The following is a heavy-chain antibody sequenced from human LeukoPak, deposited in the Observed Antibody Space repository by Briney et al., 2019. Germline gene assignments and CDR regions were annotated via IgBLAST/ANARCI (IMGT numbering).Heavy chain of an antibody. CDR2: ISWNSGSI. Sequence: GGSLRLSCAASGFTFDDYAMHWVRQAPGKGLEWVSGISWNSGSIGYADSVKGRFTISRDNAKNSLYLQMNSLRAEDTAVYYCAKDRSMTTVTPFDNWGQGTLVAVSS. J-gene: IGHJ4*02. V-gene: IGHV3-9*01. CDR3: AKDRSMTTVTPFDN. D-gene: IGHD4-17*01. CDR1: GFTFDDYA.